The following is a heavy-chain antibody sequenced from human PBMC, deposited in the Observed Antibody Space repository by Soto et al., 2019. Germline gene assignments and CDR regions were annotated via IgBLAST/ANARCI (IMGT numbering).Heavy chain of an antibody. CDR3: THRRGYCSGGSCYSVWFVN. J-gene: IGHJ4*02. CDR1: GFALSTGGVK. V-gene: IGHV2-5*01. Sequence: TQLKATQTLTMTCNRTGFALSTGGVKLSWIRHPPGKSLEWLALILSNDDKRYSPTRRNRITITKDTSKNHAILKMTTMKPVDTATYYCTHRRGYCSGGSCYSVWFVNWGQGTLVTVSS. CDR2: ILSNDDK. D-gene: IGHD2-15*01.